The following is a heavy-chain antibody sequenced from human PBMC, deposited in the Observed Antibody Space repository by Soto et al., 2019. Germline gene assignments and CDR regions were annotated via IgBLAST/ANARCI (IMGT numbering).Heavy chain of an antibody. Sequence: SVNVSCKASGGTFSSYAISWVRQAPGQGLEWMGGIIPIFGTANYAQKFQGRVTITADESTSTAYMELSSLRSEDTAVYYCARVSPYYYDSSGYKTTYYYYYYGMDVWGQGTTVTVSS. CDR3: ARVSPYYYDSSGYKTTYYYYYYGMDV. J-gene: IGHJ6*02. CDR2: IIPIFGTA. D-gene: IGHD3-22*01. V-gene: IGHV1-69*13. CDR1: GGTFSSYA.